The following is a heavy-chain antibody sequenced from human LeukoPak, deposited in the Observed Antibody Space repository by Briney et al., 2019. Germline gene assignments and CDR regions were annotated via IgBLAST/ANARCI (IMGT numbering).Heavy chain of an antibody. CDR3: ARSEGSYARGYVDY. CDR1: GFTFSSYA. CDR2: ISYDGSNK. J-gene: IGHJ4*02. D-gene: IGHD2-2*01. V-gene: IGHV3-30-3*01. Sequence: GRSLRLSCAASGFTFSSYAMHWVRQAPGKGPEWVAVISYDGSNKYYADSVKGRFTISRDNSKNTLYLQMNSLRAEDTAVYYCARSEGSYARGYVDYWGQGTLVTVSS.